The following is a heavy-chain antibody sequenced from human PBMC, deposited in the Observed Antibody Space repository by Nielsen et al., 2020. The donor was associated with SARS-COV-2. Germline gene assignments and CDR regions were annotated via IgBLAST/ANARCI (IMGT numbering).Heavy chain of an antibody. Sequence: GGSLRLSCAASGFTVSSNYMSWVRQAPGKGLEWVSVIYSGGSTYYADSVKGRFTISRDNFKNTLYLQMNSLKTEDTAVYYCTTEGSSGWFYYFDYWGQGTLVTVSS. CDR2: IYSGGST. CDR3: TTEGSSGWFYYFDY. V-gene: IGHV3-53*01. CDR1: GFTVSSNY. J-gene: IGHJ4*02. D-gene: IGHD6-19*01.